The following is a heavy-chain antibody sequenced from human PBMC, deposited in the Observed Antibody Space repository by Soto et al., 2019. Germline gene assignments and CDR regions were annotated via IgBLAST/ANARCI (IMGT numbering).Heavy chain of an antibody. CDR1: GGSISSYY. J-gene: IGHJ5*02. CDR3: VSSKYNMVAGPKWFDP. Sequence: SETLSLTCTVSGGSISSYYWSWLRQPPGKGLEWIAYMYYGGNTNYNPSLKSRVTMAVDTSKRQFSLKLRSVTAADTAVYYCVSSKYNMVAGPKWFDPWGQGILVTVSS. CDR2: MYYGGNT. D-gene: IGHD1-20*01. V-gene: IGHV4-59*01.